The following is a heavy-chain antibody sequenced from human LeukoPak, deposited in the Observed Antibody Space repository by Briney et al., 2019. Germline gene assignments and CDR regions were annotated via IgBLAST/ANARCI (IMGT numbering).Heavy chain of an antibody. J-gene: IGHJ4*02. CDR3: AKDSATYGSGSYYHYYFDY. D-gene: IGHD3-10*01. CDR1: GFTFSSYA. Sequence: GGSLRLSCAASGFTFSSYAMSWVRQAPGKGLEWVAFIRYDGSNKYYADSVKGRFTIARDNSKNTLYLQMNSLRAEDTAVYYCAKDSATYGSGSYYHYYFDYWGQGTLVTVSS. CDR2: IRYDGSNK. V-gene: IGHV3-30*02.